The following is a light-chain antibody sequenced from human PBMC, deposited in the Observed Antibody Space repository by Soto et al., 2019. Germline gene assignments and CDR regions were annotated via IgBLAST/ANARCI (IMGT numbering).Light chain of an antibody. CDR3: QVWDSRSDQVV. J-gene: IGLJ2*01. CDR1: NIGSKS. Sequence: SYELTQPPSVSVAPGQTARITCGGTNIGSKSVNWYQQKPGQAPVLAVKDDSDRPSGIPERFSGSKSGNTATLTLSRVEAGDEADYYFQVWDSRSDQVVFRGGTKLTVL. V-gene: IGLV3-21*02. CDR2: DDS.